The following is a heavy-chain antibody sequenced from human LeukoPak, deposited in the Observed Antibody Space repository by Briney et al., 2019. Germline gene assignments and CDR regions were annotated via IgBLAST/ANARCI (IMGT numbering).Heavy chain of an antibody. CDR2: INTNSGGT. CDR1: VYTFTDYY. Sequence: GASVTVSCKASVYTFTDYYIHWVRQAPGQGLEWMGWINTNSGGTNYAQKFQDRVTMTRAASISTAYMELSSLRSDDTALYYCARRGSGNYYNVYYFDYWSQGTLVTVSS. J-gene: IGHJ4*02. D-gene: IGHD3-10*01. CDR3: ARRGSGNYYNVYYFDY. V-gene: IGHV1-2*02.